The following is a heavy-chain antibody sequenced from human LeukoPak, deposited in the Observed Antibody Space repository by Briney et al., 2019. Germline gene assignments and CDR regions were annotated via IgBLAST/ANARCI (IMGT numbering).Heavy chain of an antibody. D-gene: IGHD6-19*01. Sequence: PGRSLRLSCAASGFTFSSYAMHWVRQAPGKGLEWVAVISYDGSNKYYADSVKGRFTISRDNSKNTLYLQMNSLRAEDTAVYYCARDPRAVAGTGDYWGQGTLVTVSS. CDR1: GFTFSSYA. V-gene: IGHV3-30-3*01. CDR3: ARDPRAVAGTGDY. J-gene: IGHJ4*02. CDR2: ISYDGSNK.